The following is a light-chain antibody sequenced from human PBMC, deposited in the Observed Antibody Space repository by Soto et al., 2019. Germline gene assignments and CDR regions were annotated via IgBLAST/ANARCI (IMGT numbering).Light chain of an antibody. V-gene: IGLV1-40*01. CDR3: QSYDSGLSGWL. J-gene: IGLJ2*01. CDR1: SSKIGAVFD. CDR2: ENT. Sequence: QSVLTQPPSVSGAPGQRVPTPCTGTSSKIGAVFDVHWYQQVPGTAPKLLIYENTKRPSGVPDRFSGSKSGTSASLAITGLQAEDEADYYCQSYDSGLSGWLFGGGTQLTVL.